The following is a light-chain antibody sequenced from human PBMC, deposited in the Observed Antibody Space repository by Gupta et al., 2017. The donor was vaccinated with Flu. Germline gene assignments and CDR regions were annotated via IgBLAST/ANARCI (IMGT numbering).Light chain of an antibody. CDR2: GAS. CDR1: QSVSSGY. CDR3: QQYGSPPWT. Sequence: GTLSLSPGERATLSCWASQSVSSGYLAWYQQKPGQAPRLLIYGASSRATAIPDRFSGSGSGTDFTLTISRLEPEDFAVYYCQQYGSPPWTFGQGTKVEIK. V-gene: IGKV3-20*01. J-gene: IGKJ1*01.